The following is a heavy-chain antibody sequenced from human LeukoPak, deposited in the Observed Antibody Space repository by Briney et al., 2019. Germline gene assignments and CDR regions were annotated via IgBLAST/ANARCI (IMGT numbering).Heavy chain of an antibody. CDR2: INAGNGNT. V-gene: IGHV1-3*01. Sequence: ASVKVSCKASGYTFTSYAMHWVRQAPGQRLEWMGWINAGNGNTKYSQKFQGRVTITRDTSASTAYMELSSLRSEDTAVYYCARVQGYSSSSGGWKNWFDPWGQGTLVTVSS. J-gene: IGHJ5*02. CDR3: ARVQGYSSSSGGWKNWFDP. CDR1: GYTFTSYA. D-gene: IGHD6-6*01.